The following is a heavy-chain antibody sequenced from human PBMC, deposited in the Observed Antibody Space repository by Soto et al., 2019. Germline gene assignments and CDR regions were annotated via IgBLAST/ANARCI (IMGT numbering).Heavy chain of an antibody. CDR2: VYYTGST. CDR3: ARSVAVPGAHLDY. Sequence: SETLSLTCSVSGGSISGSYWSWIRQSPGKGLEWLGYVYYTGSTNYSPSLMSRVGISVDTSKNEFSLRLSSVTAADTAVYFCARSVAVPGAHLDYWGQGTQVGVSS. D-gene: IGHD6-19*01. J-gene: IGHJ4*02. V-gene: IGHV4-59*01. CDR1: GGSISGSY.